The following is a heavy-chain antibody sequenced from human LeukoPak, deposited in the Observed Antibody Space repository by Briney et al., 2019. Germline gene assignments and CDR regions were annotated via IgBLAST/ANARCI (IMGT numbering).Heavy chain of an antibody. Sequence: SVKVSCKASGGTFSSYAISWVRQAPGQGLEWMGGIIPIFGTANYARKFQGRVTITTDESTSTAYMELSSLRSEDTAVYYCARNGGRDGDYIYFDYWGQGTLVTVSS. J-gene: IGHJ4*02. D-gene: IGHD4-17*01. CDR1: GGTFSSYA. CDR3: ARNGGRDGDYIYFDY. V-gene: IGHV1-69*05. CDR2: IIPIFGTA.